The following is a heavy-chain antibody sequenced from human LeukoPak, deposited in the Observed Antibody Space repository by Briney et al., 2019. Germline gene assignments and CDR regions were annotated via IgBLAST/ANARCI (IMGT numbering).Heavy chain of an antibody. CDR3: AKGPTTMIVVPYY. Sequence: PGGSLRLSCAASGFTFSSYAMHWVRQAPGKGLVWVSRVNGDGSSTNYADSVKGRFTISRDNAKSTLYLQMNSLRAEDTAVYYCAKGPTTMIVVPYYWGQGTLVTVSS. D-gene: IGHD3-22*01. CDR2: VNGDGSST. V-gene: IGHV3-74*01. J-gene: IGHJ4*02. CDR1: GFTFSSYA.